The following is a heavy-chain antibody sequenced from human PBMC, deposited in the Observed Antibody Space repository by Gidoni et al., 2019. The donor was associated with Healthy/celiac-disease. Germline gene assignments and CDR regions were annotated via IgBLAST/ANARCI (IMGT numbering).Heavy chain of an antibody. Sequence: EVQLVASGGGLVQPGRSLRLSCAASGFTFDAYAMHWVRQAPGKGLEWVSGISGNSGSIGYADSVKGRFTISRDNAKNSLYLQMNSLRAEDTALYYCAKDILAQYSYGCFDYWGQGTLVTVSS. CDR3: AKDILAQYSYGCFDY. CDR2: ISGNSGSI. J-gene: IGHJ4*02. D-gene: IGHD5-18*01. CDR1: GFTFDAYA. V-gene: IGHV3-9*01.